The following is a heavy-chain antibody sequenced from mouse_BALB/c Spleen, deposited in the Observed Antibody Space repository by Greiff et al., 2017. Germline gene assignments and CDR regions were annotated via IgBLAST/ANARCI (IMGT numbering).Heavy chain of an antibody. CDR2: IDPANGNT. CDR1: GFNIKDTY. D-gene: IGHD1-1*01. Sequence: VQLQQSGAELVKPGASVKLSCTASGFNIKDTYMHWVKQRPEQGLEWIGRIDPANGNTKYDPKFQGKATITADTSSNTAYLQLSSLTSEDTAVYYCASSLRSSYWYFDVWGAGTTVTVSS. V-gene: IGHV14-3*02. J-gene: IGHJ1*01. CDR3: ASSLRSSYWYFDV.